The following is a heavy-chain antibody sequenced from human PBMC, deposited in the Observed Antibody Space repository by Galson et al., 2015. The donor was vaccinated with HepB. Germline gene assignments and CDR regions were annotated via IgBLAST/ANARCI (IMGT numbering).Heavy chain of an antibody. CDR3: ARGKGYGSGSYYKGEDAFDI. CDR1: GFTFSDYY. CDR2: ISSSSSYT. J-gene: IGHJ3*02. D-gene: IGHD3-10*01. Sequence: SLRLSCAASGFTFSDYYMSWIRQAPGKGLEWVSYISSSSSYTNYADSVKGRFTISRDNAKNSLYLQMNSLRAEDTAVYYCARGKGYGSGSYYKGEDAFDIWGQGTMVTVSS. V-gene: IGHV3-11*06.